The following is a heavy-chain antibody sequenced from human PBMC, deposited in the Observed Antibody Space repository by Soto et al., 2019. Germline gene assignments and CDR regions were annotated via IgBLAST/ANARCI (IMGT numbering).Heavy chain of an antibody. CDR3: ARGIIAAAGTYDAFDI. Sequence: QVQLVQSGAEVKKPGASVKVSCKASGYTFTSYDINWVRQATGQGLEWMGWMNPNSGNTGYAQKFQGRVTMTRNTSISTAYMELSSLRSEDTAVYYCARGIIAAAGTYDAFDIWGQGTMVTVSS. CDR1: GYTFTSYD. V-gene: IGHV1-8*01. D-gene: IGHD6-13*01. CDR2: MNPNSGNT. J-gene: IGHJ3*02.